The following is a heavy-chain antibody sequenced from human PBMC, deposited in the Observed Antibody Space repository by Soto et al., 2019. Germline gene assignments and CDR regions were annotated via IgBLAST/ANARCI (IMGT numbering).Heavy chain of an antibody. CDR2: ISAYNGNT. CDR3: ARGELAYCGGDCYSGLDY. J-gene: IGHJ4*02. V-gene: IGHV1-18*01. Sequence: GASVKVSCKASGYTFTSYGISWVRQAPGQGLEWMGWISAYNGNTNYAQKLQGRVTMTTDTSTSTAYMELRSLRSDDTAVYYCARGELAYCGGDCYSGLDYWGQGTLVTVSS. CDR1: GYTFTSYG. D-gene: IGHD2-21*02.